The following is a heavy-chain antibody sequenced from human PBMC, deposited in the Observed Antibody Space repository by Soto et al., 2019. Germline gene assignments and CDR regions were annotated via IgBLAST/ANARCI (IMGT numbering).Heavy chain of an antibody. Sequence: GASVKVSCKASGGTFSSYTISWVRQAPGQGLEWMGRIIPILGIANYAQKFQGRVTVTADKSTSTAYMELRSLRSEDTAVYYCARDLGKRQIAARDERFDPWGQGTLVTVSS. D-gene: IGHD6-6*01. CDR1: GGTFSSYT. J-gene: IGHJ5*02. V-gene: IGHV1-69*04. CDR3: ARDLGKRQIAARDERFDP. CDR2: IIPILGIA.